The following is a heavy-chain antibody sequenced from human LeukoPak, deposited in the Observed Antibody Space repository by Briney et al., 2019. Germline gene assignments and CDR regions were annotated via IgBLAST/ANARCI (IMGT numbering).Heavy chain of an antibody. CDR3: ARGHTMILVVNYFDY. D-gene: IGHD3-22*01. V-gene: IGHV3-20*04. CDR2: INWNGGST. J-gene: IGHJ4*02. CDR1: GFSFSSYW. Sequence: GGSLRLSCAASGFSFSSYWMHWVRQAPGKGLEWVSGINWNGGSTGYADSVKGRFTISRDNAKNSLYLQMNSLRAEDTALYYCARGHTMILVVNYFDYWGQGTLVTVSS.